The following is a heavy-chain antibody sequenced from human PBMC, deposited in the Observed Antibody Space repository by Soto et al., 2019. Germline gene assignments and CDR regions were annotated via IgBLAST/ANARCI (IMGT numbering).Heavy chain of an antibody. J-gene: IGHJ4*02. CDR3: ARLVYDTRLNYMYFDF. CDR2: IFHDGTA. Sequence: LSLTCAVSGVSISSGNWLTWVRQTPQRGLEYIGEIFHDGTANYYPSFERRVAISVDTSKNQFSLKLTSVTAADTAIYFCARLVYDTRLNYMYFDFWGQGALVTVSS. D-gene: IGHD2-8*01. CDR1: GVSISSGNW. V-gene: IGHV4-4*01.